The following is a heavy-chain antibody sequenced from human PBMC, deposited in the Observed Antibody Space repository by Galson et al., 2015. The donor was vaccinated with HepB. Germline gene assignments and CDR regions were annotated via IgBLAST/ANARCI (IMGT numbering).Heavy chain of an antibody. D-gene: IGHD4-17*01. Sequence: SVKVSCKVSGYTLTELSMHWVRQAPGKGLEWMGGFDPEDGETIYAQKFQGRVTMTEDTSTDTAYMELSSLRSEDTAVYYCATDRHYGDYAQSYYYGMDVWGQGTTVTVSS. V-gene: IGHV1-24*01. J-gene: IGHJ6*02. CDR3: ATDRHYGDYAQSYYYGMDV. CDR1: GYTLTELS. CDR2: FDPEDGET.